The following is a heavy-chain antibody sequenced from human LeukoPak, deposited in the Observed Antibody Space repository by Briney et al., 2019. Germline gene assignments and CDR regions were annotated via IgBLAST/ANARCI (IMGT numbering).Heavy chain of an antibody. V-gene: IGHV1-24*01. D-gene: IGHD3-22*01. CDR3: ATFTTYYYDSSGRGGY. J-gene: IGHJ4*02. CDR1: GYTLVSYA. CDR2: FDPEDGET. Sequence: ASVKVSCKASGYTLVSYAMNWLRQAHGQGLEWMGGFDPEDGETIYAQKFQGRVTMTEDTSTDTAYMELSSLRSEDTAAYYCATFTTYYYDSSGRGGYWGQGILVTVSS.